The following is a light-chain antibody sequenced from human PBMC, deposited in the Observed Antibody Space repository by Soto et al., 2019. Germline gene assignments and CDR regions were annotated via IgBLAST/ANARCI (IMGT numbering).Light chain of an antibody. CDR1: SSDVGGYDY. CDR2: DVT. V-gene: IGLV2-8*01. J-gene: IGLJ1*01. Sequence: QSALTQPPSASGSPGQSVTISCTGTSSDVGGYDYVSWYQQHPGKAPKLMIYDVTKRPSGVPDRFSGSKSANTASLTVSGLQAEDGADYYCSSYAGTHIVFGTGTKVTV. CDR3: SSYAGTHIV.